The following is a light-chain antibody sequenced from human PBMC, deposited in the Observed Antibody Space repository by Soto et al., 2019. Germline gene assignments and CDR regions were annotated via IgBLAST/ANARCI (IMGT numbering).Light chain of an antibody. CDR2: WAS. V-gene: IGKV4-1*01. J-gene: IGKJ4*01. Sequence: DIVMTQSPDSLAVSLGERATMNCRSSQSLFYNSNNKTFLAWYQQKPAQPPKLLIYWASTRESGVPDRSSGSGSVTDFTLTISTLQAEDVAVYYCQQYFSPLSLTFGGGTKVDIK. CDR1: QSLFYNSNNKTF. CDR3: QQYFSPLSLT.